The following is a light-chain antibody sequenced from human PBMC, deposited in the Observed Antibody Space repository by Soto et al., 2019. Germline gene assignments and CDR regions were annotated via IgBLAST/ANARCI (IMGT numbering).Light chain of an antibody. J-gene: IGKJ4*01. CDR1: QSISSN. V-gene: IGKV3-15*01. CDR2: SAS. CDR3: QQHHDWTQLT. Sequence: EIVVTQSPATLSVSLGERVTLSCRASQSISSNLAWYQQKPGLPPRFLFYSASDRATGTSARFSGRGSGTEFTLTISRLQSEDVAVYYCQQHHDWTQLTFDDGNNVQIK.